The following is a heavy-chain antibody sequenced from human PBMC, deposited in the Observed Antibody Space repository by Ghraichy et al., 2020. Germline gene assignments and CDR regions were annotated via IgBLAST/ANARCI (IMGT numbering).Heavy chain of an antibody. CDR2: IYYSGST. J-gene: IGHJ3*02. D-gene: IGHD4-17*01. CDR3: ARSDGDYGRWAFDI. CDR1: GGSISSYY. V-gene: IGHV4-59*01. Sequence: SETLSLTCTVSGGSISSYYWSWIRQPPGKGLEWIGYIYYSGSTNYNPSLKSRVTISVDTSKNQFSLKLSSVTAADTAVYYCARSDGDYGRWAFDIWGQGTMVTVSS.